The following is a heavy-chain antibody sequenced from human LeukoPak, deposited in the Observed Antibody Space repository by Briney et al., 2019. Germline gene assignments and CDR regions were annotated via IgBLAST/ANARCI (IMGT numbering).Heavy chain of an antibody. CDR2: ISTSGTTI. CDR3: RASDAQGRGFDF. V-gene: IGHV3-11*01. Sequence: GGSLRLSCAASGFTFSDHYMSWIRQAPGKGLEWLSYISTSGTTIHYADSVKGRLTTSRDNAKNSLYLQMNSLRPEDTAVYYCRASDAQGRGFDFWGQGTLVTVSS. CDR1: GFTFSDHY. J-gene: IGHJ4*02. D-gene: IGHD2-15*01.